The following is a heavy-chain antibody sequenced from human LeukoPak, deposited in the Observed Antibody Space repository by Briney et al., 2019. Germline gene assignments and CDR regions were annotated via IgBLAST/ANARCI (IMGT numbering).Heavy chain of an antibody. CDR1: GGSISSSN. Sequence: ETLSLTCAVSGGSISSSNWWSWVRQAPGKGLEWVSAISGSGGSTYYADSVKGRFTISRDNSKNTLYLQMNSLRAEDTAVYYCARRTRLGYCSSTSCYEDYYYYGMDVWGQGTTVTVSS. D-gene: IGHD2-2*01. V-gene: IGHV3-23*01. CDR2: ISGSGGST. J-gene: IGHJ6*02. CDR3: ARRTRLGYCSSTSCYEDYYYYGMDV.